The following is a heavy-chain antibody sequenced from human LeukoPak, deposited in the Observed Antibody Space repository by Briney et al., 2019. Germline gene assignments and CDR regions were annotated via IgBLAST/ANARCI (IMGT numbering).Heavy chain of an antibody. CDR1: GFTVSTNY. Sequence: GGSLRLSCAASGFTVSTNYMSWVRQAPGRGLEWVSVIYTGGNTNYPDSVKGRFTISRDNSKNTLYLQMNTLRAEATAIYYCAPAPVYYFDYWGQGTLVTVSS. CDR2: IYTGGNT. V-gene: IGHV3-53*01. J-gene: IGHJ4*02. CDR3: APAPVYYFDY.